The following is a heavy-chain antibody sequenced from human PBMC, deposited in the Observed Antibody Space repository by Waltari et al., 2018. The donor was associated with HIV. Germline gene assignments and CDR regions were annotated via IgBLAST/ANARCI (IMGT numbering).Heavy chain of an antibody. V-gene: IGHV4-30-4*08. CDR3: ARGTTLGNGIFDS. CDR1: GGSFSGGNYY. CDR2: ISYSGNT. J-gene: IGHJ4*02. D-gene: IGHD3-16*01. Sequence: QVQLQESGPGLMKTSQTLSLTCTVSGGSFSGGNYYWGWIRQRPGKGLEWVGYISYSGNTDYNPSLEIRLTISVDSHKNHFSLRLSSMTAADTAVYYCARGTTLGNGIFDSWGQGTPVTVSS.